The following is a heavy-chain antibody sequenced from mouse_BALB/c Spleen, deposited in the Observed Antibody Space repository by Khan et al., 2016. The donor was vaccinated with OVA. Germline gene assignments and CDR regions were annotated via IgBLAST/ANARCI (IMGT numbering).Heavy chain of an antibody. J-gene: IGHJ1*01. V-gene: IGHV2-6-1*01. Sequence: VELVESGPDPVAPSQSLSITCTISGFSLTSYGVHWVRQPAGKGLEWLVVIWSDGRTTYNSALKSRLSISKDNSKRQAFLQVNSLQTDDTAIYYCARQVYPGCIDGWGAGTTVTVSS. D-gene: IGHD2-2*01. CDR1: GFSLTSYG. CDR3: ARQVYPGCIDG. CDR2: IWSDGRT.